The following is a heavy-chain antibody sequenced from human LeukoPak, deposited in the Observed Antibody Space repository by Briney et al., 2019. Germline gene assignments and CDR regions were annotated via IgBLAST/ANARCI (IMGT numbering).Heavy chain of an antibody. CDR3: ARQVAYNWFDP. J-gene: IGHJ5*02. V-gene: IGHV4-4*02. CDR2: IYYSGST. D-gene: IGHD2-15*01. Sequence: PSGTLSLTCAVSGGSISSSNWWSWVRQPPGKGLEWIGYIYYSGSTNYNPSLKSRVTISVDTSKNQFSLKLSSVTAADTAVYYCARQVAYNWFDPWGQGTLVTVSS. CDR1: GGSISSSNW.